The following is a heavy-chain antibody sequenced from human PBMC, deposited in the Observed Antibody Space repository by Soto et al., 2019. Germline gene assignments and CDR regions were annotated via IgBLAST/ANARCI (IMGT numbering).Heavy chain of an antibody. V-gene: IGHV4-4*02. Sequence: SETLSLTCAVSSGSISSSNWWSWVRQPPGKGLEWIGEIYHSGSTNYNPSLKSRVTISVDKSKNQFSLKLSSVTAADTAVYYWARDPGMDTAMVRYMDVWGKGTTVTVSS. CDR1: SGSISSSNW. CDR2: IYHSGST. J-gene: IGHJ6*03. D-gene: IGHD5-18*01. CDR3: ARDPGMDTAMVRYMDV.